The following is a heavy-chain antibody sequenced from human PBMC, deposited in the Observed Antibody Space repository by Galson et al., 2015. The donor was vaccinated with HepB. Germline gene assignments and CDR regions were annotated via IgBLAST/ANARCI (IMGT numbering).Heavy chain of an antibody. V-gene: IGHV4-59*08. D-gene: IGHD3-10*01. CDR1: GDSISSYF. CDR2: IYYSGIT. CDR3: VKHRTYGSGSSFVSPTEIDS. Sequence: ETLSLTCSVSGDSISSYFWSWIRQPPGKGLQWIAYIYYSGITNYSPSLKSRVSISVDTSKNQLSLNLSSVTAADTAVYYCVKHRTYGSGSSFVSPTEIDSWGQGTLVTVSS. J-gene: IGHJ4*02.